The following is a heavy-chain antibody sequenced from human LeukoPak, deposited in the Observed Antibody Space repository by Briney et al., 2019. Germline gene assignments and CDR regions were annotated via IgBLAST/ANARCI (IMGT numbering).Heavy chain of an antibody. CDR3: AKGHDSAGSGYHDY. D-gene: IGHD3-22*01. CDR2: ISGSGGST. J-gene: IGHJ4*02. V-gene: IGHV3-23*01. Sequence: GGSLRLSCAASGFTFSSYAMSWVRQAPGKGLEWVSAISGSGGSTYYADSVKGRFTISRDNSKNTLNLQMNSLRAEDTAVYYCAKGHDSAGSGYHDYWGQGTLVTVSS. CDR1: GFTFSSYA.